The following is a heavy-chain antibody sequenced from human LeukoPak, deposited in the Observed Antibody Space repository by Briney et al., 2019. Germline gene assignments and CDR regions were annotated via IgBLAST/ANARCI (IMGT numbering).Heavy chain of an antibody. D-gene: IGHD2-15*01. CDR1: GYTFTSYG. V-gene: IGHV1-18*01. CDR3: ARVLGYCSGGSCYSGWFDP. CDR2: IRAYNGNT. Sequence: GASVKVSCKASGYTFTSYGISWVRQAPGQGLEWMGWIRAYNGNTNYAQKLQGRVTMTTDTSTSTAYMELRSLRSDDTAVYYCARVLGYCSGGSCYSGWFDPWGQGTLVTVSS. J-gene: IGHJ5*02.